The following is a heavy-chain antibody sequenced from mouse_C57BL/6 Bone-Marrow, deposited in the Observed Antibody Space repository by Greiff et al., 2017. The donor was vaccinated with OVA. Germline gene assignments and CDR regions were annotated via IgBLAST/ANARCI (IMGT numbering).Heavy chain of an antibody. CDR2: ISSGGDYL. CDR1: GFTFSSYA. J-gene: IGHJ4*01. Sequence: EVQLVESGEGLVKPGGSLKLSCAASGFTFSSYAMSWVRQTPEKRLEWVAYISSGGDYLYYADTVKGRFTISRDNARNTLYLQMSRLKSEETAMYYCTRDGYDAMDDWGQGTSVTVSS. D-gene: IGHD2-3*01. CDR3: TRDGYDAMDD. V-gene: IGHV5-9-1*02.